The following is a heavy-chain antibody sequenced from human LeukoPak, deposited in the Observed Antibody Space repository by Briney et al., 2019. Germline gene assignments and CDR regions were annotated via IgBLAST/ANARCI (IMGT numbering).Heavy chain of an antibody. Sequence: GGSLRLSCAASGFTFSSYAMSWVRQAPGKGLEWVSAISGSGGSTYYADSVKGRFTISRDNSKNTLYPQMNSLRAEDTAVYYCAKVRFRFYDSSGQHFDYWGQGTLVTVSS. CDR3: AKVRFRFYDSSGQHFDY. CDR1: GFTFSSYA. CDR2: ISGSGGST. D-gene: IGHD3-22*01. J-gene: IGHJ4*02. V-gene: IGHV3-23*01.